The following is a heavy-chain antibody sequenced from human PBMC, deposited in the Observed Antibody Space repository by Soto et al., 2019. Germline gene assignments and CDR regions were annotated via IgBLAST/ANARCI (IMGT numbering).Heavy chain of an antibody. CDR2: IYHSGST. CDR1: GYSISSGYY. Sequence: KHSESLSLGCAVSGYSISSGYYWGWIRQPPGKGLEWIGSIYHSGSTYYNPSLKSRVTISVDTSKNQFSLKLSSVTAADTAVYYCAGSVTSRGYYYYGMDVWGQGTTVTVSS. V-gene: IGHV4-38-2*01. CDR3: AGSVTSRGYYYYGMDV. D-gene: IGHD4-17*01. J-gene: IGHJ6*02.